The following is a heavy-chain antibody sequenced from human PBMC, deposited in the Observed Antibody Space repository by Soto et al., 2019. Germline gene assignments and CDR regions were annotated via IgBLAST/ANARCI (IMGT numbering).Heavy chain of an antibody. CDR3: ARNYYYDSSGYPIDY. CDR2: ISSDGSNK. J-gene: IGHJ4*02. D-gene: IGHD3-22*01. CDR1: GFSLSDCI. Sequence: LRLSCAASGFSLSDCIMHWVRQAPGKALEWVALISSDGSNKYYADSVKGRFTISRDNSKNTLYLQMDGLGAEDTAVYYCARNYYYDSSGYPIDYWGQGTLVTVS. V-gene: IGHV3-30-3*01.